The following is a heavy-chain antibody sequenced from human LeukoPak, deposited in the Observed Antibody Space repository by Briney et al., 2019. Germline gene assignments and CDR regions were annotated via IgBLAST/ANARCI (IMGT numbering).Heavy chain of an antibody. CDR1: GGSISSYY. V-gene: IGHV4-59*01. D-gene: IGHD3-3*01. CDR3: ARALDYAFWSGYYRTDAFDI. J-gene: IGHJ3*02. Sequence: SVTLSLTCTVSGGSISSYYWSWIRQPPGKGLKWIGYIYYSGSTNYNPSLKSRVTISVDTSKNQLSLKLSSVTAADTAGYYCARALDYAFWSGYYRTDAFDIWGQGTMDTVSS. CDR2: IYYSGST.